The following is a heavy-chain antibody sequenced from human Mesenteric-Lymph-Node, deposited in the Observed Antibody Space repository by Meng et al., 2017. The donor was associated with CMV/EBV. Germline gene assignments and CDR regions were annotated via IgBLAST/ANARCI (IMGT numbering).Heavy chain of an antibody. CDR3: ARGSSYDILTGYFDY. J-gene: IGHJ4*02. V-gene: IGHV4-34*01. Sequence: QGQLHRWGARLLKPSEARSVTCAVYGGSFSGYYWNWIRQSPEKGLEWIGEINHSGSTTYNPSFTSRIIISVDTSTNQISLNMSSVTAADTAVYYCARGSSYDILTGYFDYWGQGALVTVSS. CDR2: INHSGST. D-gene: IGHD3-9*01. CDR1: GGSFSGYY.